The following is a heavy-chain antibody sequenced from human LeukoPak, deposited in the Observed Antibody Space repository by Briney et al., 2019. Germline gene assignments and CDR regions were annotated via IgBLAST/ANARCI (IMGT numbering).Heavy chain of an antibody. V-gene: IGHV4-4*07. Sequence: SETLSLTCTVSGGSISSYYWSWIRQPAGKGLEWIGRIYTSGSTNYNPSLKSRVTMSVDTSKNQFSLKLSSVTAADTAVYYCATFSGSYSPYDAFDIWGQGTMVTVSS. CDR2: IYTSGST. D-gene: IGHD1-26*01. J-gene: IGHJ3*02. CDR3: ATFSGSYSPYDAFDI. CDR1: GGSISSYY.